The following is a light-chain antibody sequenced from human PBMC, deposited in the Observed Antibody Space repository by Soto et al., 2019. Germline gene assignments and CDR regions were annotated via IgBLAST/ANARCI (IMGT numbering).Light chain of an antibody. CDR1: KSVSNNY. CDR3: QQYGSSGT. V-gene: IGKV3-20*01. Sequence: EIVLTQSPATLSLPPGERATLSCRASKSVSNNYLAWYQQNPGQAPRLLIYGASNRATGIPDRFSGSGSGTDFTLTIIRLEPEDFAVYYCQQYGSSGTFGQGTKVDIK. J-gene: IGKJ1*01. CDR2: GAS.